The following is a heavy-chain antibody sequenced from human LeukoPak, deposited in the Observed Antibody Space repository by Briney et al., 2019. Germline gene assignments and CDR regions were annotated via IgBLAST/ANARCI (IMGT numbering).Heavy chain of an antibody. Sequence: SVKVSCKASGGTFSSYAISWVRQAPGQGLEWMGGIIPIFGTANYAQKFQGRVTITADESTSTAYMELSSLRSEDTAVYYCARVPRNIVVVPAAPFDYWGQGTLVTVSS. D-gene: IGHD2-2*01. J-gene: IGHJ4*02. CDR2: IIPIFGTA. CDR1: GGTFSSYA. V-gene: IGHV1-69*13. CDR3: ARVPRNIVVVPAAPFDY.